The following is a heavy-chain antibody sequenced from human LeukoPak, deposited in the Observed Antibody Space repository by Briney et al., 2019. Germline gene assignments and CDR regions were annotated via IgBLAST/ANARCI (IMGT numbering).Heavy chain of an antibody. CDR1: GYSISSGHY. D-gene: IGHD3-22*01. J-gene: IGHJ3*02. CDR3: ARGPYSYDSSGAFDI. Sequence: SETLSLTCTVSGYSISSGHYWGWIRQPARKGLEWIGRISSSGSTNYNPSLKSRVTISVDTSKNQFPLKLSSVTAADTAVYFCARGPYSYDSSGAFDIWGQGTMVTVSS. V-gene: IGHV4-38-2*02. CDR2: ISSSGST.